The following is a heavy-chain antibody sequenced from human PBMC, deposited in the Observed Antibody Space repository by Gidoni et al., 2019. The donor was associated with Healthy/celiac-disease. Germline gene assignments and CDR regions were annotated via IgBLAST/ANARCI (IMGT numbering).Heavy chain of an antibody. CDR1: GFTFSSYD. D-gene: IGHD6-19*01. J-gene: IGHJ3*02. CDR3: ARDQSGIAVAGGNAFDI. V-gene: IGHV3-13*04. CDR2: IGTAGDT. Sequence: EVQLVESGGGLVQPGGSLRLSCAASGFTFSSYDMHWVRQATGKGLEWVSAIGTAGDTYYPGSVKGRFTISRENAKNSLYLQMNSLRAGDTAVYYCARDQSGIAVAGGNAFDIWGQGTMVTVSS.